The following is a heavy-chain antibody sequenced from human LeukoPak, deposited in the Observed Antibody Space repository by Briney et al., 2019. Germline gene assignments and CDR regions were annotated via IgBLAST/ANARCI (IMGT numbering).Heavy chain of an antibody. D-gene: IGHD6-6*01. CDR1: GGSISSYY. CDR3: ARLPEYSSSSFDY. CDR2: IYYSGGT. J-gene: IGHJ4*02. Sequence: SETLSLTCTVSGGSISSYYWSWIRQPPGKGLEWIGYIYYSGGTNYNPSLKSRVAISVDTSKNQFSLKLSSVTAADTAVYYCARLPEYSSSSFDYWGQGTLVTVSS. V-gene: IGHV4-59*08.